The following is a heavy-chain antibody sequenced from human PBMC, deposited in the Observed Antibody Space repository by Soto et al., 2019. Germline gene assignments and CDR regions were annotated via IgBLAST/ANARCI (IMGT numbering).Heavy chain of an antibody. D-gene: IGHD4-17*01. J-gene: IGHJ5*02. V-gene: IGHV3-23*01. CDR2: ISGSGGST. Sequence: EVPLLESGGGLVQPGGSLRLSCAASGFTFSSYAMSWVRQAPGKGLEWVSAISGSGGSTYYADSVKGRFTISRDNSXXTLYLQMNSLRAADTAVYYCAKHGDYGIGYSWFDPWGQGTLVTVSS. CDR1: GFTFSSYA. CDR3: AKHGDYGIGYSWFDP.